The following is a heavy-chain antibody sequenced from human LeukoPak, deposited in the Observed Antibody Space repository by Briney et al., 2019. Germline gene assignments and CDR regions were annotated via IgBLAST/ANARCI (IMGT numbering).Heavy chain of an antibody. Sequence: GGSLRLSCAASGFTFSDYYMSWIRQAPGKGLEWVSYISSSGSTIDYADSVKGRFTISRDNAKNSLYLQMNSLRAEDTAVYYCARDNYYDSSGYLGYWGQGTLVTVSS. CDR1: GFTFSDYY. CDR2: ISSSGSTI. V-gene: IGHV3-11*04. CDR3: ARDNYYDSSGYLGY. D-gene: IGHD3-22*01. J-gene: IGHJ4*02.